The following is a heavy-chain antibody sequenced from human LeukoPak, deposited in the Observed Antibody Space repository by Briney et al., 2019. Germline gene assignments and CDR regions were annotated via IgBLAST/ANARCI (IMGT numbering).Heavy chain of an antibody. CDR1: GYSFTSYW. J-gene: IGHJ3*02. Sequence: GESLKISCKGSGYSFTSYWIGWVRQMPGKGLEWMGIIYPGDSDTRYSPSFQGQVTISADKSISTAYLQWSSLKASDTAMYHCARTTGTTWDAFDIWGQGTMVTVSS. V-gene: IGHV5-51*01. CDR2: IYPGDSDT. D-gene: IGHD1-1*01. CDR3: ARTTGTTWDAFDI.